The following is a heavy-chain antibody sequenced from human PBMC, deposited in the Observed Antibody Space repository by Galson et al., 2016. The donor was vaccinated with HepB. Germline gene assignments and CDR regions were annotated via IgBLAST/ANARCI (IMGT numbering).Heavy chain of an antibody. Sequence: CAISGDSVSNNSVAWTWIRQSPSRGLEWLGRTYYRTKWYTDYAVFLKSRMTIKPYTYKNHFSLHLTSVTPEDTGVYYCARQSSGWYLFYDYWGQGILVTVSS. J-gene: IGHJ4*02. D-gene: IGHD6-19*01. CDR2: TYYRTKWYT. V-gene: IGHV6-1*01. CDR3: ARQSSGWYLFYDY. CDR1: GDSVSNNSVA.